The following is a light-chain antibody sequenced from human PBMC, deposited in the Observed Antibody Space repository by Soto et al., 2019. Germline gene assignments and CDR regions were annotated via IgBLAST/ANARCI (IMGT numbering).Light chain of an antibody. CDR1: QDITNY. CDR2: HAS. Sequence: DIQMTQSPSSVSASVGDRVTITCQASQDITNYLNWYQQKPGKAPKLLIYHASNLETGVPSRFSGSGSGTDFTFTISSLQPEDTATYYCQQYDNPPLTFGGGTKVDIK. J-gene: IGKJ4*01. CDR3: QQYDNPPLT. V-gene: IGKV1-33*01.